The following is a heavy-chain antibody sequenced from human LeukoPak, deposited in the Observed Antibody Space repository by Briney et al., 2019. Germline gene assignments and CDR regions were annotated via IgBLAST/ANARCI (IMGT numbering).Heavy chain of an antibody. CDR3: AKDLDPRSGSHAFDY. D-gene: IGHD6-19*01. CDR2: IGGSGGST. Sequence: GRSLRPSCAASGFSSTTDAVSRVRQAPRTGREWVSAIGGSGGSTSSTASVKCQFTITRDNSKNTLYLQMNSRRVDDTAVYYCAKDLDPRSGSHAFDYWGQGTLVTVSS. J-gene: IGHJ4*02. V-gene: IGHV3-23*01. CDR1: GFSSTTDA.